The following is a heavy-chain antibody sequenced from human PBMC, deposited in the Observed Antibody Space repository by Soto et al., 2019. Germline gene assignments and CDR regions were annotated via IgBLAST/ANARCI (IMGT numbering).Heavy chain of an antibody. CDR1: GFTFSTYA. J-gene: IGHJ4*02. CDR3: ARETVAAFDY. V-gene: IGHV3-30-3*01. D-gene: IGHD6-19*01. Sequence: QVQLVESGGGVVQPGRSLRLSCAASGFTFSTYAMHWVRQAPGQGLEWVAVISYDGGNNYYAVSVKGRFTVSRDNSKNTLYLQMSSLRVEDTAVYYCARETVAAFDYWGQGTLVTVSS. CDR2: ISYDGGNN.